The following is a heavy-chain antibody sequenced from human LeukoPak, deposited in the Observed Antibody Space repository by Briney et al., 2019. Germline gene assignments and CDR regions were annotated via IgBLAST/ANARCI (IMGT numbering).Heavy chain of an antibody. CDR1: GGSFSGYY. V-gene: IGHV4-34*01. D-gene: IGHD6-19*01. CDR2: INHSGST. CDR3: AKDGRGVGFIAVADHFDY. Sequence: SETLSLTCAVYGGSFSGYYWSWIRQPPGKGLEWIGEINHSGSTNYNPSLKSRVTISVDTSKNQFSLKLSSVTAADTAVYYCAKDGRGVGFIAVADHFDYWGQGTLVTVSS. J-gene: IGHJ4*02.